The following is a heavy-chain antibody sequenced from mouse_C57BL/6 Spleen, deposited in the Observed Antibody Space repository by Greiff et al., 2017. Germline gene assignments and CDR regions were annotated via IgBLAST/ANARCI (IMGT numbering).Heavy chain of an antibody. V-gene: IGHV1-81*01. CDR2: IYPRSGNT. D-gene: IGHD1-1*01. Sequence: QVQLQQSGAELARPGASVKLSCKASGYTFTSYGISWVKQRTGQGLEWIGEIYPRSGNTYYNEKFKGKATLTADKSSSTAYMELRSLTSEDSAVYFCARDGITTVVDSYYFDYWGQGTTLTVSS. CDR3: ARDGITTVVDSYYFDY. CDR1: GYTFTSYG. J-gene: IGHJ2*01.